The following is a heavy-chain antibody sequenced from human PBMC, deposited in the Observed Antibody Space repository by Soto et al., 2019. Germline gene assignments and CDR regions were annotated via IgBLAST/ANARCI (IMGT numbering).Heavy chain of an antibody. CDR2: IYYSGST. CDR3: ARGYCTTSNCYAGWFDL. Sequence: SETLSLTCTVSGGSISSYYWSWIRQPPGKGLEWIGYIYYSGSTNYNRSLKSRVTISVDTSKNQFSLKLTSVTAADTAVYYCARGYCTTSNCYAGWFDLWGQGTLVTVSS. V-gene: IGHV4-59*01. D-gene: IGHD2-2*01. J-gene: IGHJ5*02. CDR1: GGSISSYY.